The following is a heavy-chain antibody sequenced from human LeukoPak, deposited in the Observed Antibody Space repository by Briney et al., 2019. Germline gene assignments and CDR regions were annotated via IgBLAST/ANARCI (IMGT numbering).Heavy chain of an antibody. CDR3: AKDGARYSYGYFDY. CDR1: GFTFSRYA. V-gene: IGHV3-23*01. D-gene: IGHD5-18*01. Sequence: GGSLRLSCAASGFTFSRYAMSWVRQAPGKGLEWVSAISGSGGSTYYADSVKGRFTISRDNSKNTLYLQMNSLRAEDTAVYYCAKDGARYSYGYFDYWGQGTLVTVSS. J-gene: IGHJ4*02. CDR2: ISGSGGST.